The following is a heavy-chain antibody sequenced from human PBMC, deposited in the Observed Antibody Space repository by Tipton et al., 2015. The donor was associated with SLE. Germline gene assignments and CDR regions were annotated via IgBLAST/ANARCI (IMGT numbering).Heavy chain of an antibody. J-gene: IGHJ4*02. Sequence: SLRLSCAASGFTVSSNYMSWVRQAPGKGLEWVSVIYSGGSTYYADSVKGRFTISRDNSKNTLYLQMNSLRAEDTAVYYCARDRRSSWFFFDYWGQGTLVTVSS. CDR3: ARDRRSSWFFFDY. CDR1: GFTVSSNY. CDR2: IYSGGST. V-gene: IGHV3-66*02. D-gene: IGHD6-13*01.